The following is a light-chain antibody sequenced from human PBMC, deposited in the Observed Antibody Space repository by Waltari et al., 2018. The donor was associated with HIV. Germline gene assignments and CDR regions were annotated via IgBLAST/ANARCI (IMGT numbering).Light chain of an antibody. J-gene: IGLJ1*01. CDR2: YDS. CDR1: NIGSKG. CDR3: QLWDGTGDHPGV. Sequence: YVLTQPPSVSVAPGKSARITCGGNNIGSKGVHWYQQKPGQAPVLVIYYDSHRPSGIPERFSGSKSGNTATLTISRVEAGDEADYYCQLWDGTGDHPGVFGTGTQVTVL. V-gene: IGLV3-21*04.